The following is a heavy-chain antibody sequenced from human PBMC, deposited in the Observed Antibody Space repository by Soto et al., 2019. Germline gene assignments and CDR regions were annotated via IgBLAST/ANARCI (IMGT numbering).Heavy chain of an antibody. CDR2: ISSSSSTT. D-gene: IGHD2-15*01. CDR3: ARLGYCSGGSCYVSYFQH. Sequence: GGSLRLSCAASGFTFSSYSMNWVRQAPEKGLEWISYISSSSSTTYYADSVKGRFTISRDNAKNSLYLQMNSLRAEDTAVYYCARLGYCSGGSCYVSYFQHWGQGTLVTVSP. J-gene: IGHJ1*01. CDR1: GFTFSSYS. V-gene: IGHV3-48*01.